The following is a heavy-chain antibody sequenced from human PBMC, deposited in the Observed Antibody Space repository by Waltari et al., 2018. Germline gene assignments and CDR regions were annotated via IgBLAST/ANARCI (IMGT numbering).Heavy chain of an antibody. Sequence: LVESGGGVVQPGRSLRLSCSASGFRLRGFSMLWVRQAPGKGLEWVAVKPYDGSTEYYADSVKGRFTISRDSSKNTVYLQMDNLRPEDTAVYFCARDPHDLWSGSNWFDPWGQGTLVTVSS. CDR1: GFRLRGFS. CDR3: ARDPHDLWSGSNWFDP. V-gene: IGHV3-30*04. D-gene: IGHD3-3*01. CDR2: KPYDGSTE. J-gene: IGHJ5*02.